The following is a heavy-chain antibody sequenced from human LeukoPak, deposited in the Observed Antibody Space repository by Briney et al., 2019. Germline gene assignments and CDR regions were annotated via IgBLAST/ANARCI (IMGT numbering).Heavy chain of an antibody. CDR3: ARGERGSGSYYQSWDY. Sequence: GASVKVSCKASGYTFTGYYMHWVRQAPGQGLGWMGWINPNSDGTNYAQKFQGRVTMTRDTSISTAYMELSRLTSDDTALYYCARGERGSGSYYQSWDYWGQGTLVTVSS. CDR1: GYTFTGYY. CDR2: INPNSDGT. J-gene: IGHJ4*02. D-gene: IGHD3-10*01. V-gene: IGHV1-2*02.